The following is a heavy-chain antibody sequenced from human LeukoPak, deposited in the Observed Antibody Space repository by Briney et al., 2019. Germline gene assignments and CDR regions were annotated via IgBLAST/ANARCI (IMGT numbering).Heavy chain of an antibody. CDR3: AKDFLNYYDSSGYCFDY. J-gene: IGHJ4*02. CDR2: ISGSGGST. CDR1: GFTFSSYA. V-gene: IGHV3-23*01. Sequence: GGSLRLSCAASGFTFSSYAMSWVRQAPGKGLEWVSAISGSGGSTYYADSVKGRFTISRDNSKNTLYLQMNSQRAEDTAVYYCAKDFLNYYDSSGYCFDYWGQGTLVTVSS. D-gene: IGHD3-22*01.